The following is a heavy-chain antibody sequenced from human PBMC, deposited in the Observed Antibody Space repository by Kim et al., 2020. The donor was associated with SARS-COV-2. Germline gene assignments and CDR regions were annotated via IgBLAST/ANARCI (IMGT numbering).Heavy chain of an antibody. V-gene: IGHV3-30*18. CDR2: ISYDGTNK. CDR1: GFTFTSHG. J-gene: IGHJ4*02. CDR3: AKGARPYYDRSGPGDY. D-gene: IGHD3-22*01. Sequence: GGSLRLSCAASGFTFTSHGMHWVRQPPGKGLEWVALISYDGTNKYYGDSVKGRFTISRDNSKNTLYLQMDSLRTEDTAVYYCAKGARPYYDRSGPGDYWGQGTLVTVAS.